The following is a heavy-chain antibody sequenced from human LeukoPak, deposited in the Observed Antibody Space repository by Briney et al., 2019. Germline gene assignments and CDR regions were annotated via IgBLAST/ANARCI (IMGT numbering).Heavy chain of an antibody. V-gene: IGHV4-59*12. CDR1: GGSISSYY. Sequence: TSETLSLTCTVSGGSISSYYWNWIRQPPGKGLEWIGCIFYTGSIHYSPSLKSRVTISVDTSKNQFSLKLSSVTAADTAVYYCASDIAVAGTAAFDIWGQGTMVTVSS. D-gene: IGHD6-19*01. CDR2: IFYTGSI. CDR3: ASDIAVAGTAAFDI. J-gene: IGHJ3*02.